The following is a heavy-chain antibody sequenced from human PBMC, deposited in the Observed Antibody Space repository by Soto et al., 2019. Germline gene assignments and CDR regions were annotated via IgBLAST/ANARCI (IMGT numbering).Heavy chain of an antibody. Sequence: PSETLSLTCAVYGGSFSGYYWSWIRQPPGKGLEWIGEINHSGSTNYNPSLKSRVTISVDTSKNQFSLKLSSVTAADTAVYYCARGRGYCSGGSCYERYCYYMDVWGKGTTVTVSS. J-gene: IGHJ6*03. CDR3: ARGRGYCSGGSCYERYCYYMDV. D-gene: IGHD2-15*01. CDR1: GGSFSGYY. V-gene: IGHV4-34*01. CDR2: INHSGST.